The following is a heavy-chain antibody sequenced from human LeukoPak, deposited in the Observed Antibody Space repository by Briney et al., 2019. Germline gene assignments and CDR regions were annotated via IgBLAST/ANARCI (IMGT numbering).Heavy chain of an antibody. J-gene: IGHJ6*03. Sequence: PGGSLRLSCAASGFTFSSYWMSWVRQAPGKGLEWVANIKQDGSEKYYVDSVKGRFTISRDNARNSLYLQMNNLRAADTGVYYCARDDYSNYGYYYYYYMDVWGKGTTVTVSS. CDR1: GFTFSSYW. V-gene: IGHV3-7*01. CDR3: ARDDYSNYGYYYYYYMDV. CDR2: IKQDGSEK. D-gene: IGHD4-11*01.